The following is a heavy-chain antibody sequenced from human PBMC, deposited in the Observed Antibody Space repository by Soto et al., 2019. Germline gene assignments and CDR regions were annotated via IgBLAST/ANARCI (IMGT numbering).Heavy chain of an antibody. J-gene: IGHJ5*02. V-gene: IGHV1-18*01. Sequence: QVQLVQSGAEVKKPGASVKVSCKASGYTFTSYGISWVRQAPGQGLEWMGWISAYNGNTNYAQKLQGRVTMTTDTSTSTADMELRSLRCDDTAVYYCARDRYDYDFWSGYYTGWFDPWGQGTLVTVSS. CDR2: ISAYNGNT. CDR1: GYTFTSYG. D-gene: IGHD3-3*01. CDR3: ARDRYDYDFWSGYYTGWFDP.